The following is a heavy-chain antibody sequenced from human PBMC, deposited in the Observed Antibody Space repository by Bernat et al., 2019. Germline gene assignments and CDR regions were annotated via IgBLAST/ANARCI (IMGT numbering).Heavy chain of an antibody. J-gene: IGHJ4*02. D-gene: IGHD3-22*01. Sequence: QVQLVQSGAEVKKPGASVKVSCKASGYTFTSYYLHWVRQAPGQGLEWMGIINPSGGSTNYAQKFQGRVTMTRDTSTSTVYMELTSLRSEDTAVYYCARPKSGVYDSSGYYFDYWGQGTLVTVSS. CDR1: GYTFTSYY. V-gene: IGHV1-46*01. CDR2: INPSGGST. CDR3: ARPKSGVYDSSGYYFDY.